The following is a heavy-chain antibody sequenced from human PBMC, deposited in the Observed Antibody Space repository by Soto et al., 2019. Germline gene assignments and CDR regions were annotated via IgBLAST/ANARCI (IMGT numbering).Heavy chain of an antibody. CDR1: GGSISSGDYY. J-gene: IGHJ6*02. D-gene: IGHD4-17*01. V-gene: IGHV4-30-4*01. Sequence: SETLSLTCTVSGGSISSGDYYWSWIRQPPGKGLEWIGYIYYSGSTYYNPSLKSRVTISVDTSKNQFSLKLSSVTAADTAVYYCARASYTYGDYYYGMDVWGQGTTLTVSS. CDR2: IYYSGST. CDR3: ARASYTYGDYYYGMDV.